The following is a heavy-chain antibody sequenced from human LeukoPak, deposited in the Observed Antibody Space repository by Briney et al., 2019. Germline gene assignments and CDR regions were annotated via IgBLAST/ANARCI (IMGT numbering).Heavy chain of an antibody. D-gene: IGHD2-2*01. CDR1: GYTFTGYY. V-gene: IGHV1-2*04. CDR3: ARSIIVVVPADDYGMDV. J-gene: IGHJ6*04. Sequence: ASVKVSCKASGYTFTGYYMHWVRQAPGRGLEWMGWINPNSGGTNYAQKFQGWVTMTRDTSISTAYMELSRLRSDDTAVYYYARSIIVVVPADDYGMDVWGKGTTVTVSS. CDR2: INPNSGGT.